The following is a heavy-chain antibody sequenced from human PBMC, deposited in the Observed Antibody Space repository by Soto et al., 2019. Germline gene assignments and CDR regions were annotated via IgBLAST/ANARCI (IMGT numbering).Heavy chain of an antibody. J-gene: IGHJ4*01. CDR3: AGLWSSGADY. Sequence: SVKVSCKASGFTFTTSAVQWVRQARGQRLEWIGWIVVGRGKTDYAQKFQERVTITRDMSTSTVYMELSSLRSEDTAMYFCAGLWSSGADYWGLG. V-gene: IGHV1-58*01. D-gene: IGHD2-21*01. CDR1: GFTFTTSA. CDR2: IVVGRGKT.